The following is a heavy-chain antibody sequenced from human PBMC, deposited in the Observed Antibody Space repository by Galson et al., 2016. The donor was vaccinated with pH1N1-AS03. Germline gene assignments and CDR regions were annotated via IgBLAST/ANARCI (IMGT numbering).Heavy chain of an antibody. J-gene: IGHJ3*02. V-gene: IGHV1-69*02. D-gene: IGHD3-16*01. CDR2: IIPILGMR. CDR3: VIMWKPTVLDI. CDR1: GDNFIRYT. Sequence: SVKVSCKASGDNFIRYTISWVRQAPGQGLEWMGRIIPILGMRNYAQKFQGRVTITADTSTSTAYMELGSLTSEDTAVYYCVIMWKPTVLDIWGQGTLVSVSS.